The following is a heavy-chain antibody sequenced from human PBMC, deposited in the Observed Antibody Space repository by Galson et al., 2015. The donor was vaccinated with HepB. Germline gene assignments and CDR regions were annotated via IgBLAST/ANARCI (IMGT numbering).Heavy chain of an antibody. CDR1: GGSISSSSYY. V-gene: IGHV4-39*01. D-gene: IGHD3-3*01. J-gene: IGHJ4*02. Sequence: ETLSLTCTVSGGSISSSSYYWGWIRQPPGKGLGWIGSIYYSGSTYYNPSLKSRVTISVDTSKNQFSLKLSSVTAADTAVYYCASLSVGYDFWSGYYRPPFDYWGQGTLVTVSS. CDR3: ASLSVGYDFWSGYYRPPFDY. CDR2: IYYSGST.